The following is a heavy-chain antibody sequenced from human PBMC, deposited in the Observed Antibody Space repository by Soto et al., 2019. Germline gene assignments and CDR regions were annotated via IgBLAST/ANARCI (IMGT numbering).Heavy chain of an antibody. D-gene: IGHD6-13*01. Sequence: ASVKVSCKASGYTFTSYGISWVRQAPGQGLEWMGWISAYNGNTNYAQKLQGRVTMTTDTSTSTAHMELRSLRSDDTAVYYCARDQRWQQLGSYGMDVWGQGTTVTVSS. J-gene: IGHJ6*02. CDR2: ISAYNGNT. CDR3: ARDQRWQQLGSYGMDV. CDR1: GYTFTSYG. V-gene: IGHV1-18*01.